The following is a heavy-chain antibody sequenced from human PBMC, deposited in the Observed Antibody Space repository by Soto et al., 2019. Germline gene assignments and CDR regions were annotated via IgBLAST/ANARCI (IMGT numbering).Heavy chain of an antibody. J-gene: IGHJ4*02. CDR1: GYTFTSYG. D-gene: IGHD3-22*01. V-gene: IGHV1-18*01. CDR3: VKGPSTGYYYWYFDF. Sequence: ASVKVSCKASGYTFTSYGISWVRQAPGQGLEWMGWISAYNGNTNCAQKLQGRVTISRDNSKNTLYLLMSSLRAEDTAVYYCVKGPSTGYYYWYFDFWGQGTLVTVSS. CDR2: ISAYNGNT.